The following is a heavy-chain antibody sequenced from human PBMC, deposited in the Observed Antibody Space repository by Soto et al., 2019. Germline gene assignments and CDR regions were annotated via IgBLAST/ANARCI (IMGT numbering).Heavy chain of an antibody. Sequence: GGSLRLSCAASGFTFSSYGMHWVRQAPGKGLEWVAVISYDGSNKYYADSVKGRFTISRDNSKNTLYLQMNSLRAEDTAVYYCAKDLAEPGGYXSSWYGVFGYYYYGMDVWGQGTTVTVSS. D-gene: IGHD6-13*01. V-gene: IGHV3-30*18. CDR3: AKDLAEPGGYXSSWYGVFGYYYYGMDV. J-gene: IGHJ6*02. CDR1: GFTFSSYG. CDR2: ISYDGSNK.